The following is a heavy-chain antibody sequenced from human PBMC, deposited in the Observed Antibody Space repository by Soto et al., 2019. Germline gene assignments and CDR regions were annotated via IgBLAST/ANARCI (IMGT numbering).Heavy chain of an antibody. CDR1: GGSISSAPSY. V-gene: IGHV4-39*01. Sequence: SETLSLTCTVSGGSISSAPSYWAWIRQPPGKGLEWIGHVFYSGRTTYSPSLRSRVSISADTSKNQFSLKLSSMTAADAAVYFCVGFKSSTIFRHWGRGTQVTVSS. CDR3: VGFKSSTIFRH. D-gene: IGHD3-9*01. J-gene: IGHJ4*02. CDR2: VFYSGRT.